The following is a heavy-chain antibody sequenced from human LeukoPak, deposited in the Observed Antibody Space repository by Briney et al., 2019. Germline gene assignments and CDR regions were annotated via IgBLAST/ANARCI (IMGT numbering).Heavy chain of an antibody. D-gene: IGHD5-24*01. V-gene: IGHV3-23*01. CDR3: ARVPRRVGYGPWEGLYYYGMDV. J-gene: IGHJ6*02. Sequence: GGSLRLSCSASDFSFSSYAMTWVRQAPGQGLQWVSAIRGTGTRTVYADSVKGRFTVSRDNSKNTLYLEMKSLRVEDTAIYFCARVPRRVGYGPWEGLYYYGMDVWGQGTTVTVSS. CDR2: IRGTGTRT. CDR1: DFSFSSYA.